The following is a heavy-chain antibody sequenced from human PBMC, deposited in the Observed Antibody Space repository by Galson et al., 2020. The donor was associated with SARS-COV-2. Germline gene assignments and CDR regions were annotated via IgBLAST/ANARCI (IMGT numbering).Heavy chain of an antibody. CDR2: NYYSAST. Sequence: ETSETLSLTCTVSGGSISSSSYYWGWIRQPPGKGLEWIGRNYYSASTYYNPSLKSRVTICVDTSKTQFSLKLSSVTDADTAVYYCASQGRRGRDAFDIWGQGTMVTVSS. CDR3: ASQGRRGRDAFDI. D-gene: IGHD3-10*01. V-gene: IGHV4-39*01. CDR1: GGSISSSSYY. J-gene: IGHJ3*02.